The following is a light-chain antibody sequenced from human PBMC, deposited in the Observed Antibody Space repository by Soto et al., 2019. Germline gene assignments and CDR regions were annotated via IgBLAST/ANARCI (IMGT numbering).Light chain of an antibody. Sequence: EIVLTQTTGTLSLSPGERATLSCRASQSVSSSYLAWYQQKPGQAPRLLIYGASTRATGIPARFSGSGSGTEFTLTISSLQSEDFAVYYCQQYNDWPRTFGQGTMV. CDR1: QSVSSSY. V-gene: IGKV3-15*01. CDR3: QQYNDWPRT. CDR2: GAS. J-gene: IGKJ1*01.